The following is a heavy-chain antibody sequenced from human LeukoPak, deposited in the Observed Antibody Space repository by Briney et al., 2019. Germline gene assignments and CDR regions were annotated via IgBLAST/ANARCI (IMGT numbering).Heavy chain of an antibody. CDR3: ARGLGPSGHQYCSGGSCSNNWLDP. V-gene: IGHV4-34*01. J-gene: IGHJ5*02. CDR1: GGSFSGYY. D-gene: IGHD2-15*01. CDR2: INHSGST. Sequence: ETLSLTCAVYGGSFSGYYWSWIRQPPGKGLEWIGEINHSGSTNYNPSLKSRVTISVDTSKNQFSLKLSSVTAADTAVYYCARGLGPSGHQYCSGGSCSNNWLDPWGQGTLVTVSS.